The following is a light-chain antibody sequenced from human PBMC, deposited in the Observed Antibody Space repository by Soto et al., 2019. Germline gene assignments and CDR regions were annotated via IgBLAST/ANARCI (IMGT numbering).Light chain of an antibody. V-gene: IGLV2-11*01. CDR1: SSDVGGYNY. Sequence: QSVLTQPRSVSGSPGQSVTISCTGTSSDVGGYNYVSWYQQYPGTAPKLMIYDVSMRPSGVPDRFSDSKSGNTASLTISGLQAEDEADYYCCSYAGSYTFHVFGTGTKVTVL. J-gene: IGLJ1*01. CDR3: CSYAGSYTFHV. CDR2: DVS.